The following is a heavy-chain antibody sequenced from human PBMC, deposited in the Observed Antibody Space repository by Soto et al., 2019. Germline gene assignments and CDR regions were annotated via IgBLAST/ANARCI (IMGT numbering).Heavy chain of an antibody. J-gene: IGHJ2*01. CDR2: IIPIFGTA. V-gene: IGHV1-69*06. D-gene: IGHD3-22*01. CDR3: ASTKYDSSAYYYWYLGL. Sequence: QVELVQSGAEVKKPGSSVKVSCQASEDTFRNYAISWVRQAPGQGLEWVGGIIPIFGTANYAQKFQGRVTITADTCANTVYSELSSLRSEDTAVYYCASTKYDSSAYYYWYLGLWGRGTLVPVSS. CDR1: EDTFRNYA.